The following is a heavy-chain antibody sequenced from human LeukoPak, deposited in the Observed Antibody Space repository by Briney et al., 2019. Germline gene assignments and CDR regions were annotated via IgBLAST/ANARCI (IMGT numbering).Heavy chain of an antibody. CDR2: ISWNSGSI. D-gene: IGHD5-18*01. Sequence: GGSLRLSCAASGFTFDDYAMHWVRQAPGKGLEWVSGISWNSGSIGYADSVKGRLTISRDNAKNSLYLQMNSLRAEDMALYYCAKDEGRYSYGFLDAFDFWGQGTMVTVSS. J-gene: IGHJ3*01. CDR1: GFTFDDYA. CDR3: AKDEGRYSYGFLDAFDF. V-gene: IGHV3-9*03.